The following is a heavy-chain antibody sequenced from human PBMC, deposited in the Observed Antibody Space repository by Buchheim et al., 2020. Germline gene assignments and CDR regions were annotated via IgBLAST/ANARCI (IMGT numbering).Heavy chain of an antibody. CDR2: IYYSGGT. J-gene: IGHJ2*01. V-gene: IGHV4-30-4*01. Sequence: QVQLQESGPGLVKPSQSLSLTCTVSGGSISSGDYYWSWIRQPPGKGLEWIGYIYYSGGTYYNPSLESRVTMSVDTSKNQFSLKLSSVTAADTAVYYCARSLRGFGDKRYFDLWGRGTL. CDR1: GGSISSGDYY. CDR3: ARSLRGFGDKRYFDL. D-gene: IGHD3-10*01.